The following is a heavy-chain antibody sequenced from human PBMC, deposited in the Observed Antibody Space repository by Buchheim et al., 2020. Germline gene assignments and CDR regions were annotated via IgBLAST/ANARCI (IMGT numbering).Heavy chain of an antibody. J-gene: IGHJ4*02. Sequence: EVQLLESGGGLVQPGESLRLSCAASGFTFSTYAMSWVRQAPGKGLEWVSTIHNDGATSYYADSVKGRFTISRDSSKHQLYLQMNSLRADDTAVYYCAKFKGATSGTYSFDYWGQGTL. D-gene: IGHD3-10*01. CDR1: GFTFSTYA. CDR2: IHNDGATS. V-gene: IGHV3-23*05. CDR3: AKFKGATSGTYSFDY.